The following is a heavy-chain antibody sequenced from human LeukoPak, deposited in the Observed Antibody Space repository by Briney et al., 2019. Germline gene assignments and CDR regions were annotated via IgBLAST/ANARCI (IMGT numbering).Heavy chain of an antibody. J-gene: IGHJ4*02. D-gene: IGHD6-13*01. CDR2: ISYDGSNK. CDR3: ALGYREETISGLDY. V-gene: IGHV3-30*04. CDR1: GFTFSSYA. Sequence: GGSLRLSCAASGFTFSSYAMHWVRQAPGKGLEWVAVISYDGSNKYYADSVKGRFTISRDNSKNTLYLQMNSLRAEDTAVYYCALGYREETISGLDYWGQGTLVTVSS.